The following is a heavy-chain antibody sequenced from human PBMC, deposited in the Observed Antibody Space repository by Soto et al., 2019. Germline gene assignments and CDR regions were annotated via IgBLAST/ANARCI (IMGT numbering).Heavy chain of an antibody. CDR1: GFTFSSYG. V-gene: IGHV3-33*01. D-gene: IGHD6-19*01. CDR2: IWYDGSNK. Sequence: QVQLVESGGGVVQPGRSLRLSCAASGFTFSSYGMHWVRQAPGKGLEWVAVIWYDGSNKYYADSVKGRFTISRDNSKNTLYLQMNSLRAEDTAVYYCARDKESVAGTFFSFNFDYWGQGTLVTVSS. J-gene: IGHJ4*02. CDR3: ARDKESVAGTFFSFNFDY.